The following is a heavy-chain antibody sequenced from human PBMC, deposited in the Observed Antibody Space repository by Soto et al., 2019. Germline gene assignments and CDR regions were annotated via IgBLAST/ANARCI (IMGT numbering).Heavy chain of an antibody. Sequence: GESLKISCKGSGYSFTSYWIGWVRQMPGKGLGWMGIIYPGDSDTRYSPSFQGQVTISADKSISTAYLQWSSLKASDTAMYYCARGATYYDFPGYYGMDVWGQGTTVTVSS. D-gene: IGHD3-3*01. J-gene: IGHJ6*02. CDR2: IYPGDSDT. V-gene: IGHV5-51*01. CDR3: ARGATYYDFPGYYGMDV. CDR1: GYSFTSYW.